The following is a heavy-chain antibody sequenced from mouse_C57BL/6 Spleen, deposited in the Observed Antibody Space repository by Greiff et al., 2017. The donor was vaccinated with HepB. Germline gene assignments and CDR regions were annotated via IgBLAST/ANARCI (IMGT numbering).Heavy chain of an antibody. CDR2: IDPNSGGT. Sequence: QVQLQQPGAELVKPGASVKLSCKASGYTFTSYWMHWVKQRPGRGLEWIGRIDPNSGGTKYNEKFKSKATLTVDKPSSTAYMQLSSLTSEDSAVYYCARKALTVVAPWRYFDVWGTGTTVTVSS. CDR1: GYTFTSYW. D-gene: IGHD1-1*01. V-gene: IGHV1-72*01. CDR3: ARKALTVVAPWRYFDV. J-gene: IGHJ1*03.